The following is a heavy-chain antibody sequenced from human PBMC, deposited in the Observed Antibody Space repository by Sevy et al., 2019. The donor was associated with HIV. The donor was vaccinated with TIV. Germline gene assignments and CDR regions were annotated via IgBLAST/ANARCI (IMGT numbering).Heavy chain of an antibody. V-gene: IGHV3-30*18. D-gene: IGHD5-12*01. Sequence: GGSRRLSCAASGFTFSSYGMHWVRQAPGKGLEWVAVISYDGSNKYYGDSVKGRLTISRDNSKNTLYLQMNSLRAEDTAVYYCAKWSMGGARWLQLGAFDIWGQGTMVTVSS. J-gene: IGHJ3*02. CDR2: ISYDGSNK. CDR1: GFTFSSYG. CDR3: AKWSMGGARWLQLGAFDI.